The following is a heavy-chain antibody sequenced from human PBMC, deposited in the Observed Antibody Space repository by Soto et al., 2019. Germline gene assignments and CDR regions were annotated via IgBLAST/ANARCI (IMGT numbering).Heavy chain of an antibody. D-gene: IGHD3-16*02. J-gene: IGHJ4*02. CDR3: ARGYPYYDYVWGSYRYGLDY. Sequence: QVQLVESGGGVVQPGRSLRLSCAASGFTFSSYAMHWVRQAPGKGLEWVAVISYDGSNKYYADSVKGRFTISRDNSKNTLYLQMNSLRAEDTAVYYCARGYPYYDYVWGSYRYGLDYWGQGTLGTVSS. V-gene: IGHV3-30-3*01. CDR2: ISYDGSNK. CDR1: GFTFSSYA.